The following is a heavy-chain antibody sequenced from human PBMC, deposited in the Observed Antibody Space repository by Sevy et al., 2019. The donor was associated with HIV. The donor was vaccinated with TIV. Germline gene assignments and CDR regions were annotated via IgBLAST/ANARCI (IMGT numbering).Heavy chain of an antibody. Sequence: GALRLSCAASGFTFSSYSMNWVRQAPGKGLEWVSSISSSSSSYIYYADSVKGRFTISRDNAKNSLYLQMNSLRAEDTAVYYCARDRFTMIVPGAFDIWGQGTMVTVSS. V-gene: IGHV3-21*01. D-gene: IGHD3-22*01. CDR2: ISSSSSSYI. CDR3: ARDRFTMIVPGAFDI. J-gene: IGHJ3*02. CDR1: GFTFSSYS.